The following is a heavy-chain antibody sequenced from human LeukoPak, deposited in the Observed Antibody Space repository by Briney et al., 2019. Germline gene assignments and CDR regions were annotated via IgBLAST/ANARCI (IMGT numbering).Heavy chain of an antibody. CDR1: GFTVSSNY. D-gene: IGHD2-2*01. Sequence: GGSLRLSCAASGFTVSSNYMSWVRQAPGKGLEGVSVIYSGGSTYYADSVKGRFTISRDNSKNTLYLQMNSLRAEDTAVYYCARVKPAAILSYFDYWGQGTLVTVSS. CDR2: IYSGGST. CDR3: ARVKPAAILSYFDY. V-gene: IGHV3-53*01. J-gene: IGHJ4*02.